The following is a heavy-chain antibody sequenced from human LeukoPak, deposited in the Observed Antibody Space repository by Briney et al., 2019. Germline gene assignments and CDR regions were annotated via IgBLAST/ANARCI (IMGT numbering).Heavy chain of an antibody. J-gene: IGHJ4*02. CDR1: GFTFSSYD. Sequence: GGSLRLSCAASGFTFSSYDMNWVRQAPGKGLEWVSYISSSGSPIYYADSVKGRFTISRDNAKNSLYLQVNSLRDEDTAVYYCARYTSGWYYFDYWGQGTLVTVSS. CDR3: ARYTSGWYYFDY. V-gene: IGHV3-48*03. CDR2: ISSSGSPI. D-gene: IGHD6-19*01.